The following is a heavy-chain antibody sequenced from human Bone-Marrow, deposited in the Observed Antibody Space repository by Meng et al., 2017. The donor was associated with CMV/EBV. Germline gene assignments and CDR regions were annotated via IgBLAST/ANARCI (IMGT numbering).Heavy chain of an antibody. CDR2: LRHDGSNK. V-gene: IGHV3-30*02. Sequence: GGSLRLSCAASGFTFSSYDMHWVRQAPGKGLEWVAYLRHDGSNKDYADSVKGRITISRDISTNTLYLQMNSLRVEDTAVYYCAKDLDGGDKGWGQGTLVTVSS. D-gene: IGHD2-21*02. CDR3: AKDLDGGDKG. CDR1: GFTFSSYD. J-gene: IGHJ4*02.